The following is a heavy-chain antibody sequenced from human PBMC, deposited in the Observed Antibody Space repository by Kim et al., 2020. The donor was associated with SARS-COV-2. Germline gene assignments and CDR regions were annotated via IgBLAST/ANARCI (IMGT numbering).Heavy chain of an antibody. V-gene: IGHV3-33*01. J-gene: IGHJ4*02. CDR3: ARDIPSGWFYFDY. D-gene: IGHD6-19*01. Sequence: YADSVKGRFTISRDNSKNTLYLQMNSLRAEDTAVYYCARDIPSGWFYFDYWGQGTLVTVSS.